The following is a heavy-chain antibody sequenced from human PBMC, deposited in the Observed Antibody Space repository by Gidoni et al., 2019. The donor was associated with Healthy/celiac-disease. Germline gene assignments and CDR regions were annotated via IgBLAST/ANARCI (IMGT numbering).Heavy chain of an antibody. CDR3: ATATRDLIAARPGGMDV. CDR1: GYPLTSFS. J-gene: IGHJ6*02. CDR2: FDPEDGET. Sequence: QVQLVPSGAQVQKPGASVTVSCKVSGYPLTSFSMPWVRQAPGKGLEWRGGFDPEDGETIYAQKFQGRVTMTEDTSTDTAYMELSSLRSEDTAVYYCATATRDLIAARPGGMDVWGQGTTVTVSS. V-gene: IGHV1-24*01. D-gene: IGHD6-6*01.